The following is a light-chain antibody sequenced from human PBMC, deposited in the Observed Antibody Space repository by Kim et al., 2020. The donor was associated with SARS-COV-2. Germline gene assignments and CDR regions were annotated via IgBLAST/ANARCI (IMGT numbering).Light chain of an antibody. CDR2: DVN. CDR1: SSDVGGYEY. J-gene: IGLJ2*01. V-gene: IGLV2-11*01. CDR3: CSYAGSYTAL. Sequence: QSALTQPRSVSGSPGQSVTIFCTGTSSDVGGYEYVSWYQQHPGKVPKLMIYDVNRRPSGVPDRFSGSKSGNTASLTISGLQADDEADYYCCSYAGSYTALFGGGTQLTVL.